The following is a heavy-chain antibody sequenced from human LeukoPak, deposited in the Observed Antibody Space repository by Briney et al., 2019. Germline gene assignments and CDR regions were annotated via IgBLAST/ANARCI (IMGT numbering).Heavy chain of an antibody. J-gene: IGHJ4*02. CDR1: GYTFTGYY. Sequence: ASVKVSCKASGYTFTGYYMHWVRQAPGQGLEWMGWINPNSGGTSYAQKFQGRVTMTRDTSISTAYMELSRLRSDDTAVYYCARADFDYYDSSGYYLGWGQGTLVTVSS. CDR3: ARADFDYYDSSGYYLG. D-gene: IGHD3-22*01. CDR2: INPNSGGT. V-gene: IGHV1-2*02.